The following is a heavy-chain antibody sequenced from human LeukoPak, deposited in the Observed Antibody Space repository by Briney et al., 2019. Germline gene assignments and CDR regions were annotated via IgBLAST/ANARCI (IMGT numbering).Heavy chain of an antibody. D-gene: IGHD6-6*01. CDR2: IFYSGRT. V-gene: IGHV4-59*12. CDR1: GGSISSYY. CDR3: ARARSRSKQLVHLRYFDL. J-gene: IGHJ2*01. Sequence: SETLSLTCTVSGGSISSYYWNWIRQPPGKGLEWIGYIFYSGRTNYNPSLKSRVTISVDTSKNQFSLKLSSVTAADTAVYYCARARSRSKQLVHLRYFDLWGRGTLVTVSS.